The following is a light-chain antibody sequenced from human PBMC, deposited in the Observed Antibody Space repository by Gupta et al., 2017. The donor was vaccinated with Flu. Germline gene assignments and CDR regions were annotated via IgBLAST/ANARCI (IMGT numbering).Light chain of an antibody. J-gene: IGLJ1*01. CDR2: EVT. CDR3: SSHTVSDTFV. CDR1: SSDIGAYKY. V-gene: IGLV2-8*01. Sequence: QSALPQPPSPSGPPGQSITISCTGTSSDIGAYKYVSWHQQHAGKAPKLIIYEVTKRPSGVPDRFSGSKSGNTASLTVSGLQAEDEGDYYCSSHTVSDTFVFGTGTAVTVL.